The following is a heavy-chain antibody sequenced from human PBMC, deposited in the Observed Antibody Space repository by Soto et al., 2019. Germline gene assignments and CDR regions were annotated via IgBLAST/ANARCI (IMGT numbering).Heavy chain of an antibody. CDR2: IYYSGST. Sequence: SETLSLTCTVSGGSISSYYWSWIRQPPGKGLEWIGYIYYSGSTNYNPSLKSRVTISVDTSKNQFSLKLSSVTAADTAVYYCARGVRYYDILTGYRTYSAFDIWGQGTMVTVSS. J-gene: IGHJ3*02. CDR1: GGSISSYY. CDR3: ARGVRYYDILTGYRTYSAFDI. V-gene: IGHV4-59*01. D-gene: IGHD3-9*01.